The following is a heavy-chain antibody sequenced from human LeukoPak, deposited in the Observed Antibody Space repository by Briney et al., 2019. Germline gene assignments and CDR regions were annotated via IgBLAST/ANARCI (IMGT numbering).Heavy chain of an antibody. J-gene: IGHJ4*02. Sequence: PGGSLRLSCAASGFTFSSYNMNWVRQAPGKGLEWVSYISSTSSTIYYADSVKGRFTISRDNAKNSLYLQMNSLRAEDTAVYYCARANWVAAAIGYYFDYWGQGTLVTVSS. CDR3: ARANWVAAAIGYYFDY. CDR2: ISSTSSTI. V-gene: IGHV3-48*01. CDR1: GFTFSSYN. D-gene: IGHD6-13*01.